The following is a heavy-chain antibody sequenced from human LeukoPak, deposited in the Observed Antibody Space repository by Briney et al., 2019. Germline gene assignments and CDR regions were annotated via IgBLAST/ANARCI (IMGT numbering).Heavy chain of an antibody. V-gene: IGHV1-2*02. CDR3: ARDRDSSGWNWFDP. CDR2: INPNSGGT. Sequence: ASEKVSRTASGYTFTGYYMHWVRQAPGQGLEWMGWINPNSGGTNYAQKFQGRVTMTRDTSISTAYMELSRLRSDDTAVYYCARDRDSSGWNWFDPWGQGTLVTVSS. CDR1: GYTFTGYY. J-gene: IGHJ5*02. D-gene: IGHD6-19*01.